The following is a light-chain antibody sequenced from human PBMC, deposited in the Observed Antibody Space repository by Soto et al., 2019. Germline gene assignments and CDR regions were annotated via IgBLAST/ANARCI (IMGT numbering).Light chain of an antibody. CDR2: DAS. CDR1: QGVSRD. Sequence: AVQLTQSPSSLSASIGDRVTVTCRASQGVSRDLAGCQQKPGQPPKLLIYDASNLESGVPSSFSGSGSGTDFTLSITSLQPEDFATYYCQQFNSYPFTFGQGTRPEIK. J-gene: IGKJ5*01. V-gene: IGKV1-13*02. CDR3: QQFNSYPFT.